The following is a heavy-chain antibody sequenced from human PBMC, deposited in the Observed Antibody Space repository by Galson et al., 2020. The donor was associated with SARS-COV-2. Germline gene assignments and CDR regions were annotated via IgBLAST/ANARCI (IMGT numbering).Heavy chain of an antibody. V-gene: IGHV3-11*01. D-gene: IGHD3-9*01. J-gene: IGHJ6*03. Sequence: NSGGSLRLSCAASGFTFSDYYMSWIRQAPGKGLEWVSYISSSGSTIYYADSVKGQFTISRDNAKNSLYLQMNSLRAEDTAVYYCARGGTLYYDILTGYYVRPYYYYMDVWGKGTTVTVSS. CDR2: ISSSGSTI. CDR1: GFTFSDYY. CDR3: ARGGTLYYDILTGYYVRPYYYYMDV.